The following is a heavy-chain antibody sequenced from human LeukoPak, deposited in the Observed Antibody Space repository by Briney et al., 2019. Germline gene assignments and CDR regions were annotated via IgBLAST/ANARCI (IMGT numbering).Heavy chain of an antibody. V-gene: IGHV1-58*01. CDR2: IVVGSGNT. D-gene: IGHD3-10*01. CDR1: GFTFTISA. J-gene: IGHJ4*02. CDR3: AAGNYLSGSYYNDRPDFDY. Sequence: GASVKVSCKASGFTFTISAVQWVPQARGQRLEWIGWIVVGSGNTNYAQKFQERVTITRDMSTSTAYMELSSLRSEDTAVYYCAAGNYLSGSYYNDRPDFDYWGQETLVTVSS.